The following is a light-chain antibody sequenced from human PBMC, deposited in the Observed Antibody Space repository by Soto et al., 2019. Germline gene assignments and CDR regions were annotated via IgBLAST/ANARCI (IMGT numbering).Light chain of an antibody. CDR1: GSDFGRYNR. Sequence: QSVLTQPPSVSGSPGQSVTISCTGTGSDFGRYNRVSWYQHTPGTAPKLLIYEVTNRPSGVPDRFSGSRSGNTASLTISGLQAEDDADYYCCSYSTSNTHNYVFGTGTKLTVL. V-gene: IGLV2-18*02. CDR3: CSYSTSNTHNYV. J-gene: IGLJ1*01. CDR2: EVT.